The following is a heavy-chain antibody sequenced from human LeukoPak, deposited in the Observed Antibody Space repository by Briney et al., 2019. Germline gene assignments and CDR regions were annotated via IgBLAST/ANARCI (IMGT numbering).Heavy chain of an antibody. J-gene: IGHJ3*02. D-gene: IGHD5-18*01. V-gene: IGHV1-24*01. CDR1: GYTLTELS. CDR3: ATGYSYGQDAFDI. CDR2: FDPEDGET. Sequence: ASVKVSCKVSGYTLTELSMHWVRQAPGKGLEWMGGFDPEDGETIYAQKFQGRVTMTEDTSTDTACMELSSLRSEDTAVYYCATGYSYGQDAFDIWGQGTMVTVSS.